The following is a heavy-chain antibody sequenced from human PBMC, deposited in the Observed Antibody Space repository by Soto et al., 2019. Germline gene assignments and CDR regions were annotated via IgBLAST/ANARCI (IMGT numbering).Heavy chain of an antibody. V-gene: IGHV4-34*01. CDR2: VNHSGST. Sequence: SDTLSLTCAFSGGSFSGYLWTWIRQPPGKGLEWIGEVNHSGSTNHNPSLKSRLTISVDMSKNQVSLKLTSVTAADTAVYYCAREFSVGATTFDYWGQGTMVTVSS. J-gene: IGHJ4*02. CDR3: AREFSVGATTFDY. CDR1: GGSFSGYL. D-gene: IGHD1-26*01.